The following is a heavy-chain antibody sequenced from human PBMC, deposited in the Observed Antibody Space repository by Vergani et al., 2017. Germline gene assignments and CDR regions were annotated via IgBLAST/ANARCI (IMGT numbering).Heavy chain of an antibody. CDR2: FDPEDGET. J-gene: IGHJ5*02. V-gene: IGHV1-24*01. Sequence: QVQLVQSGAEVKKPGASVKVSCKVSGYTLTELSMHWVRQAPGKGLEWMGGFDPEDGETIYAQQFQGRVTMTENTSTDTAYMELSSLRSEDTAVYCCATTADMAAAPQGWFDPWGQGTLVTVSS. CDR1: GYTLTELS. CDR3: ATTADMAAAPQGWFDP. D-gene: IGHD6-13*01.